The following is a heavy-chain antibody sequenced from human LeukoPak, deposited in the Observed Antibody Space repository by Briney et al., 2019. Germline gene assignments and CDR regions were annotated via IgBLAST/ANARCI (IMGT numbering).Heavy chain of an antibody. J-gene: IGHJ4*02. V-gene: IGHV1-18*01. CDR2: ISAYNGNT. Sequence: ASVKVSCKASGYTFTSYGISWVRQAPGQGLEWMGWISAYNGNTNYAQKLQGRVTMTTDTSTSTAYMELRSLRSDDTAVYYCARGLSTELYYYDSSGYRYWGQGTLVTVSS. D-gene: IGHD3-22*01. CDR1: GYTFTSYG. CDR3: ARGLSTELYYYDSSGYRY.